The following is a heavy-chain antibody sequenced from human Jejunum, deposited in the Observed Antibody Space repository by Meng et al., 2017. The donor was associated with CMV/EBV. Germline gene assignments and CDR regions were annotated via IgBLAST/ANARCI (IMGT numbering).Heavy chain of an antibody. CDR2: VNDNKGNT. D-gene: IGHD3-16*01. V-gene: IGHV1-18*01. CDR3: ARGGESSEGFDY. CDR1: GYNFLKNG. J-gene: IGHJ4*02. Sequence: CKASGYNFLKNGISWVRQAPGQGLEWMGWVNDNKGNTNYAQKFQGRVAMTTDTSTSTAYMELRSLRSDDTAVYYCARGGESSEGFDYWGQGTLVTVSS.